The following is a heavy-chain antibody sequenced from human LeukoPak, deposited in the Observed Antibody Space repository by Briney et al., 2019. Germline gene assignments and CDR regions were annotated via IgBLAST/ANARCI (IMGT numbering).Heavy chain of an antibody. CDR1: GYTFTNYY. D-gene: IGHD5-24*01. CDR2: INPSGGST. V-gene: IGHV1-46*01. Sequence: GASVTVSCKASGYTFTNYYMHWVRQAPGQGLEWMGIINPSGGSTSYAQKFQGRVAMTRDMSTSTVYMELSSLRSEDTAVYYCARGGVEMATIVAFDIWGQGTMVTVSS. CDR3: ARGGVEMATIVAFDI. J-gene: IGHJ3*02.